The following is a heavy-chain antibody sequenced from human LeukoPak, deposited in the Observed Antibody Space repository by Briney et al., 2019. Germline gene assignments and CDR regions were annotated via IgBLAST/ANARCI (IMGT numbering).Heavy chain of an antibody. Sequence: GGXLRLSCAASGFTFSSYEMNWVRQAPGKGLEWVSYISSSGSIIYYAESVKGRFTISRDNAKNSLYLQMNSLRAEDTAVYYCAREDSGYDNNAFDIWGQGTMVTVSS. CDR1: GFTFSSYE. D-gene: IGHD5-12*01. CDR3: AREDSGYDNNAFDI. CDR2: ISSSGSII. V-gene: IGHV3-48*03. J-gene: IGHJ3*02.